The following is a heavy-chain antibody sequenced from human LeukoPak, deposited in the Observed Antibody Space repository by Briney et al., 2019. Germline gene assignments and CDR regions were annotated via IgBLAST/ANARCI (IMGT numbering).Heavy chain of an antibody. J-gene: IGHJ6*03. V-gene: IGHV3-23*01. CDR2: ISGNGGST. CDR1: GFTFSSYA. Sequence: GGSLRLSCAASGFTFSSYAMSWVRQAPGKGLEWVSCISGNGGSTYYADSVKGRFTISRNNSKNTLNLQINNLRAVDTAVYYCAKGVSSYSYYYYYMDVWGKGTTVTVSS. CDR3: AKGVSSYSYYYYYMDV. D-gene: IGHD2-21*01.